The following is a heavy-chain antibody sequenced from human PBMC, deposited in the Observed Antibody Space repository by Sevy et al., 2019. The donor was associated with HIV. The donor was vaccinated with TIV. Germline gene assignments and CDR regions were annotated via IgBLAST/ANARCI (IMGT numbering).Heavy chain of an antibody. V-gene: IGHV4-59*01. CDR1: GGSISSYY. Sequence: SETLSLTCTVSGGSISSYYWSWIRQPPGKGLEWIGYIYYSGRTNYNPSLKSRVTISVDTSKNQFSLKLSSVTAADTAVYYYARDGIAAGVNVYYYGMDVWGQGTTVTVSS. CDR2: IYYSGRT. CDR3: ARDGIAAGVNVYYYGMDV. J-gene: IGHJ6*02. D-gene: IGHD6-13*01.